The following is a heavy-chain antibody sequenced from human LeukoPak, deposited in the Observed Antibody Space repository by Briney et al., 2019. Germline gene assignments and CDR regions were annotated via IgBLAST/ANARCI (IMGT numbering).Heavy chain of an antibody. D-gene: IGHD2-2*01. J-gene: IGHJ3*02. CDR3: AKDRTAAPYDAFDI. CDR2: ISWNSGSI. CDR1: GFTFDDYA. V-gene: IGHV3-9*03. Sequence: PGGSLRLSCAASGFTFDDYAMHWVRQAPGKGLEWVSGISWNSGSIGYADSVKGRFTISRDNAKNSLYLQMNSLRAEDMALYYCAKDRTAAPYDAFDIWGHGTMVTVSS.